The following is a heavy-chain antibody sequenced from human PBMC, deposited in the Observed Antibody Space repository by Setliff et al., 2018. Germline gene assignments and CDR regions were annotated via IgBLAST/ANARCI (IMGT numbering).Heavy chain of an antibody. V-gene: IGHV1-46*01. Sequence: VASVKVSCMASGYSLTRYYMHWVRQAPGQGLEWMGIINPGGGSASYAEKFQGRVTMTRDTSTSTFYMEVNILRSDDTAVYYCARGGMASLHRKGVFEHWGQGTLVTVSS. D-gene: IGHD3-10*01. J-gene: IGHJ4*02. CDR1: GYSLTRYY. CDR3: ARGGMASLHRKGVFEH. CDR2: INPGGGSA.